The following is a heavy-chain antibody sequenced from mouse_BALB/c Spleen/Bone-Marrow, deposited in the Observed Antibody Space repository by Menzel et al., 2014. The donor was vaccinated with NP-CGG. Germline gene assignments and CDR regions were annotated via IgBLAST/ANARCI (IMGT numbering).Heavy chain of an antibody. CDR2: IDPANGNT. Sequence: EVQLQQSGAELVKPGASVKLSCTASGFNIKDTYMHWVKQRPEQGLEWIGRIDPANGNTKYDPKFQGKATITADTSSNTAYLQISRLTYEDTAVYYCARYRSGSRGYSFDYWGQGTTLTVSP. CDR1: GFNIKDTY. V-gene: IGHV14-3*02. CDR3: ARYRSGSRGYSFDY. D-gene: IGHD1-1*01. J-gene: IGHJ2*01.